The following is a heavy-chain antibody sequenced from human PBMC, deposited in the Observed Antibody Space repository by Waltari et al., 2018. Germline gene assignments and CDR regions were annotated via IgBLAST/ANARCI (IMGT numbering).Heavy chain of an antibody. CDR2: ISSSSSYI. Sequence: EVQLVESGGGLVKPGGSLRLSCAASGFTFRSYSMNWVRQAPGKGLEWVSSISSSSSYIYYADSVKGRFTISRDNAKNSLYLQMNSLRAEDTAVYYCARDILPPTGETAWGQGTLVTVSS. J-gene: IGHJ4*02. V-gene: IGHV3-21*01. CDR1: GFTFRSYS. CDR3: ARDILPPTGETA. D-gene: IGHD7-27*01.